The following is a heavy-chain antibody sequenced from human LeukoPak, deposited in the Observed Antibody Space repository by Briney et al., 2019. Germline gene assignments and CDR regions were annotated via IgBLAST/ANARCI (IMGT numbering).Heavy chain of an antibody. J-gene: IGHJ4*02. CDR1: GFTFSTSA. D-gene: IGHD2-15*01. Sequence: GGSLRLSCVGSGFTFSTSAMSWVRQAPGKGLEWVSAIGGNGATYYAESVKGRFTISRDTSTNTLYLQMNSLRAEDTAVYNCARHSSQGTFDNWGQGALVTVSS. CDR3: ARHSSQGTFDN. CDR2: IGGNGAT. V-gene: IGHV3-23*01.